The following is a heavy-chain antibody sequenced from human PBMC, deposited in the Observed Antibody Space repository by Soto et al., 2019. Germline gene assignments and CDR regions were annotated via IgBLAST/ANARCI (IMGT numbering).Heavy chain of an antibody. CDR3: ARTIVVVTAGWFDP. V-gene: IGHV1-69*13. J-gene: IGHJ5*02. Sequence: SVKVSCKASGGTFSSYAISWVRQAPGQGLEWMGGIIPIFGTANYAQKFQGRVTITADESTSTAYMGLSSLRSEDTAVYYCARTIVVVTAGWFDPWGQGTLVTVSS. CDR1: GGTFSSYA. D-gene: IGHD2-21*02. CDR2: IIPIFGTA.